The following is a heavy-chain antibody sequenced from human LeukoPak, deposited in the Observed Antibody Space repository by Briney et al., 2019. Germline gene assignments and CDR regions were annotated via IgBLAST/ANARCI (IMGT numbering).Heavy chain of an antibody. CDR2: ISSSSSYI. D-gene: IGHD6-13*01. Sequence: PGGSLRLSCAASGFTFSSYSMNWVRQAPGKGLEWVSSISSSSSYIYYADSVKGRFTISRDNAKNSLYLQMNSLRAEDTAVYYCARVRSSDDYYYYYMDVWGKGTTVTISS. CDR1: GFTFSSYS. CDR3: ARVRSSDDYYYYYMDV. J-gene: IGHJ6*03. V-gene: IGHV3-21*01.